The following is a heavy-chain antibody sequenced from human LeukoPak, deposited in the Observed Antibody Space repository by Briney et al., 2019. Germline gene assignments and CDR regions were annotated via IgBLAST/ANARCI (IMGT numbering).Heavy chain of an antibody. CDR1: GFTVSSNY. J-gene: IGHJ6*02. Sequence: GGSLRLSYAASGFTVSSNYMSWVRQAPGKGLEWVSVIYSGGSTYYADSVKGRFTISRDNSKNTLYLQMNSLRAEDTAVYYCARASGSGWGYYYGMDVWGQGTTVTVSS. D-gene: IGHD3-16*01. CDR2: IYSGGST. V-gene: IGHV3-53*01. CDR3: ARASGSGWGYYYGMDV.